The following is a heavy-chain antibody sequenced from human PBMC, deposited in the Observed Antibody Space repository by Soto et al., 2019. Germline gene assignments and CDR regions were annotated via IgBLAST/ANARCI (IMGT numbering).Heavy chain of an antibody. V-gene: IGHV1-69*12. D-gene: IGHD6-19*01. CDR3: ASSEGGWYLRAKYQYYAMDV. Sequence: QVQLVQSGAEVKKPGSSVKVSCKASGGTFSTYGISWVRQAPGQGLKWMGGIIPMSGTADYAQKFQGRVKITADEYTNTAYMGLSSLRSEDTAVYYCASSEGGWYLRAKYQYYAMDVWGQGTTVTVSS. J-gene: IGHJ6*02. CDR1: GGTFSTYG. CDR2: IIPMSGTA.